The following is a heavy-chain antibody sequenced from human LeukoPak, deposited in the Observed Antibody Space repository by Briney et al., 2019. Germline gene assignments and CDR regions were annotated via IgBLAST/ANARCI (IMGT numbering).Heavy chain of an antibody. Sequence: ASVKVSCKASGYTFTSYGISWVRQAPGQGLEWMGYISADNGDTNYAQKLQGRVTMTTDTSTSSAYTELRSLRAEDTAVYYCAKNDHRRYGYWGQRTLVPGSS. CDR3: AKNDHRRYGY. CDR2: ISADNGDT. D-gene: IGHD1-1*01. CDR1: GYTFTSYG. V-gene: IGHV1-18*01. J-gene: IGHJ4*02.